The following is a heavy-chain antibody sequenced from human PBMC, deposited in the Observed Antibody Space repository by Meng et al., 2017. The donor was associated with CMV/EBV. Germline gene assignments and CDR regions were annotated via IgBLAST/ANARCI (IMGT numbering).Heavy chain of an antibody. Sequence: GESLKISCAASGFTFSSYEMNWGRQAPGKGLEWVSYISSSGSTIYYADSVKGRFTISRDNAKNSLYLQMNSLRAEDTAVYYCARAGPHFGFDYWGQGTLVTVSS. CDR2: ISSSGSTI. D-gene: IGHD3-10*01. CDR1: GFTFSSYE. J-gene: IGHJ4*02. CDR3: ARAGPHFGFDY. V-gene: IGHV3-48*03.